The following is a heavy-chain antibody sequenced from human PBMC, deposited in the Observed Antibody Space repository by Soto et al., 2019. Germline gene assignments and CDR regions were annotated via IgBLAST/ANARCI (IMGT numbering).Heavy chain of an antibody. V-gene: IGHV1-18*01. CDR3: ARGSARGGCSGGSCYLFDY. CDR2: ISAYNGNT. CDR1: GNTFTSYG. J-gene: IGHJ4*02. D-gene: IGHD2-15*01. Sequence: ASVKVSCKASGNTFTSYGISWVRQAPGQGLEWMGWISAYNGNTNYAQKLQGRVTMTTDTSTSTAYMELRGLRSDDTAVYYCARGSARGGCSGGSCYLFDYWGQGTLVTVSS.